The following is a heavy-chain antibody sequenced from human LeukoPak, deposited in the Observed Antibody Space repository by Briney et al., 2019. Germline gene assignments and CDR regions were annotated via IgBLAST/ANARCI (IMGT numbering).Heavy chain of an antibody. CDR3: GRGPYSSSLYWFDL. CDR2: INHSGNT. CDR1: GGSFSGYY. Sequence: SETLSLTCAVYGGSFSGYYWSWIRQPPGKGLEWIGEINHSGNTNLNTSLKRPVNISEDTSKDQFSPELGSVTGADPAVYYWGRGPYSSSLYWFDLWGQGTLVTVSS. J-gene: IGHJ5*02. D-gene: IGHD6-13*01. V-gene: IGHV4-34*01.